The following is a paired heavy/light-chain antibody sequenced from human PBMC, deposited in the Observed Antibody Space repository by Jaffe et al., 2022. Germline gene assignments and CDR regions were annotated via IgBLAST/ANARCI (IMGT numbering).Heavy chain of an antibody. Sequence: EVQLVESGGGLVQPGGSLKLSCAASGFTFSGSAMHWVRQASGKGLEWVGRIRSKANSYATAYAASVKGRFTISRDDSKNTAYLQMNSLKTEDTAVYYCTSRLSLGTVAGTPGGYFDYWGQGTLVTVSS. CDR3: TSRLSLGTVAGTPGGYFDY. CDR1: GFTFSGSA. CDR2: IRSKANSYAT. J-gene: IGHJ4*02. D-gene: IGHD6-19*01. V-gene: IGHV3-73*02.
Light chain of an antibody. CDR3: AAWDDSLSGKV. CDR2: RNN. J-gene: IGLJ3*02. CDR1: SSNIGSNY. Sequence: QSVLTQPPSASGTPGQRVTISCSGSSSNIGSNYVYWYQQLPGTAPKLLIYRNNQRPSGVPDRFSGSKSGTSASLAISGLRSEDEADYYCAAWDDSLSGKVFGGGTKLTVL. V-gene: IGLV1-47*01.